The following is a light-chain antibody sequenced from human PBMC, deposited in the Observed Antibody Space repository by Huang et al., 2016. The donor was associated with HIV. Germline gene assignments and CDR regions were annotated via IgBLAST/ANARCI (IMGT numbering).Light chain of an antibody. Sequence: DIEMTQSPSSLAASGGDRITITCRPSQGVTTYFNWYQLKPGQAPTLLIAGRSNIQRGVQARFSGDGSGRHFTLTVTGLQPEDSGTYYCRQTYGTSWTFGPGTEVEIK. CDR3: RQTYGTSWT. CDR2: GRS. J-gene: IGKJ1*01. V-gene: IGKV1-39*01. CDR1: QGVTTY.